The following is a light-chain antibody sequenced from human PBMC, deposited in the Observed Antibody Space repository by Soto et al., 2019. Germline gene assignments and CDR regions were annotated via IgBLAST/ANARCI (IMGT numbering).Light chain of an antibody. CDR3: QQANSLPIT. Sequence: DIQMTQSPSSVSASVGDRVTITCRASQGISSWLAWYQQKPGKAPKLLISVASSLQSGVRSRFSGSGSGTAFTLTIYSLQPEDFATNYCQQANSLPITFGQGTRLEMK. V-gene: IGKV1-12*01. J-gene: IGKJ5*01. CDR2: VAS. CDR1: QGISSW.